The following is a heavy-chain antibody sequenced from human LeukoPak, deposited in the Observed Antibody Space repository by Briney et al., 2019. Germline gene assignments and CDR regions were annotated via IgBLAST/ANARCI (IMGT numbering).Heavy chain of an antibody. Sequence: PGGSLRLSCAASGFTFSSYAMSWVRQAPGKGLEWVSAISGSGGSTYYADSVKGRFTISRDNSKNTLYLQMNSLRAEDTAVYYCAKEVRRTTVTTMYFQHWGQGTLVTVSS. V-gene: IGHV3-23*01. CDR3: AKEVRRTTVTTMYFQH. J-gene: IGHJ1*01. CDR1: GFTFSSYA. D-gene: IGHD4-17*01. CDR2: ISGSGGST.